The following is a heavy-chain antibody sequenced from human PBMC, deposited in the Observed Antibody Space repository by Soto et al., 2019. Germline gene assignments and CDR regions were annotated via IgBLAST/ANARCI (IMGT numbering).Heavy chain of an antibody. CDR1: GYSFTSYW. D-gene: IGHD2-15*01. Sequence: HGESLKISCKGSGYSFTSYWISWARQMPGKGLEWMGRIDPSDSYTNYSPSFQGHVTISADKSISTAYLQWSSLKASDTAMYYCARRGAYCSGGSCYNWFDPWGQGTLVTVSS. CDR3: ARRGAYCSGGSCYNWFDP. J-gene: IGHJ5*02. V-gene: IGHV5-10-1*01. CDR2: IDPSDSYT.